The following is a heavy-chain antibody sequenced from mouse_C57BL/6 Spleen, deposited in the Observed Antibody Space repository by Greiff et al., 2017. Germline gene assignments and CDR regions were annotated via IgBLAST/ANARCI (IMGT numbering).Heavy chain of an antibody. V-gene: IGHV14-4*01. J-gene: IGHJ3*01. CDR1: GFNIKDDY. CDR2: IDPENGDT. D-gene: IGHD2-4*01. Sequence: VQLQQSGAELVRPGASVKLSCTASGFNIKDDYMHWVKQRPEQGLEWIGWIDPENGDTASASKFQGKATITADTSSNTAYLQLSSLTSEDTAVYYCTYDYDGTPFAYWGQGTLVSVAA. CDR3: TYDYDGTPFAY.